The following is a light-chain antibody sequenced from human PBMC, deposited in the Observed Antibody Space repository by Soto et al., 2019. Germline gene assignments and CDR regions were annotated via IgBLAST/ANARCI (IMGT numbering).Light chain of an antibody. CDR3: QQYDDWPPIT. CDR1: QSVTRN. Sequence: EIVLTQSPGILSVSPGESVTLSCRASQSVTRNLDWHQQIPGQPPRLLVYHASVRATGVPARFSGSGSGTEFSLTISNLQSEDFAIYFCQQYDDWPPITFGQGTRLEIK. V-gene: IGKV3-15*01. J-gene: IGKJ5*01. CDR2: HAS.